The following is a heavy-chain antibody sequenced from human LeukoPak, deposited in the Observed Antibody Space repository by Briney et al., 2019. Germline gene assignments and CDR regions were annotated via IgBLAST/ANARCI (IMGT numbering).Heavy chain of an antibody. J-gene: IGHJ5*02. V-gene: IGHV1-18*01. D-gene: IGHD3-22*01. CDR2: ISAYNGNT. Sequence: APVKVSCKASGYTFTSYGISWVRQAPGQGLEWMGWISAYNGNTNYAQKLQGRVTMTTDTSTSTAYMELRSLRSDDTAVYYCARTPTLYYYDSSGYLNWFDPWGQGTLVTVSS. CDR3: ARTPTLYYYDSSGYLNWFDP. CDR1: GYTFTSYG.